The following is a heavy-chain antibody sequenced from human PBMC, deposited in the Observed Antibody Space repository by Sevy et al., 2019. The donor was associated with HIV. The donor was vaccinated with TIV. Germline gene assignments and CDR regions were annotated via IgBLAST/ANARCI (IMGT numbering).Heavy chain of an antibody. V-gene: IGHV3-30-3*01. Sequence: GGSLRLSCAASGFIFSTYSMHWVRQAPGKGLEWVAAISYDGNNKYYADFVKGRFTISRDNPKDTLFLQVNSLRPEDTAVYYGARAYSSWFGAVHYWGQGTLVTVSS. D-gene: IGHD6-13*01. J-gene: IGHJ4*02. CDR2: ISYDGNNK. CDR3: ARAYSSWFGAVHY. CDR1: GFIFSTYS.